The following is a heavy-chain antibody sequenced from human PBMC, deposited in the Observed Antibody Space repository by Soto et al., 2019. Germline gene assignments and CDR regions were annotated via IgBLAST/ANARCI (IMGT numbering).Heavy chain of an antibody. Sequence: EVQLVESGGGLVQPGGSLRLSCAASGFIFSNYWMSWVRQAPGKGLEWVANIKQDGSEKYHVDFVKGRFTISRDTAKNSLYLQMNSLRAEDTAVYYCARVKSLAGQEWGQGTMVTVYS. V-gene: IGHV3-7*05. CDR2: IKQDGSEK. J-gene: IGHJ4*02. CDR3: ARVKSLAGQE. D-gene: IGHD6-6*01. CDR1: GFIFSNYW.